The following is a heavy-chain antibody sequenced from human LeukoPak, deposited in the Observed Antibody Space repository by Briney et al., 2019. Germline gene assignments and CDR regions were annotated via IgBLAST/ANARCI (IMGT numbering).Heavy chain of an antibody. J-gene: IGHJ4*02. CDR1: GFTFSSYS. CDR3: ARADKDGYGFFGFDY. D-gene: IGHD5-18*01. Sequence: GGSLRLSCAASGFTFSSYSMNWVRQAPGKGLEWVSSISSSSSYIYYADSVKGRFTISRDNAKNSLYLQINSLRAEDTALYYCARADKDGYGFFGFDYWGQGTLVTVSS. CDR2: ISSSSSYI. V-gene: IGHV3-21*04.